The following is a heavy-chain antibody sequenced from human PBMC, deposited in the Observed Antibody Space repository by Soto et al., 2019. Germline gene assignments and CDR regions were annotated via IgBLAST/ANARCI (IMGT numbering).Heavy chain of an antibody. J-gene: IGHJ4*02. Sequence: QVQLQESGPGLVKPSQTLSLTCTVSGGSISSGDYYWSWIRQPPGKGLEWIGYVFYSGTTYYNPSRKSRVTISVDTSKNQFSLKLSSVTAADTAVYYCARAVSGSYYDYWGQGTLVTVSS. D-gene: IGHD1-26*01. CDR2: VFYSGTT. CDR3: ARAVSGSYYDY. V-gene: IGHV4-30-4*01. CDR1: GGSISSGDYY.